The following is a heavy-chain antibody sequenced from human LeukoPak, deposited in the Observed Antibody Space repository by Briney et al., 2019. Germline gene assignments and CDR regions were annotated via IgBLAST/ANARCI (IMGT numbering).Heavy chain of an antibody. J-gene: IGHJ4*02. V-gene: IGHV1-8*02. D-gene: IGHD6-13*01. CDR1: GYTFTSYG. CDR2: MNPNSGNT. CDR3: ARTYSSSWFVDY. Sequence: ASVKVSCKASGYTFTSYGISWVRQATGQGLEWMGWMNPNSGNTGYAQKFQGRVTMTRDTSISTAYMELSRLRSDDTAVYYCARTYSSSWFVDYWGQGTLVTVSS.